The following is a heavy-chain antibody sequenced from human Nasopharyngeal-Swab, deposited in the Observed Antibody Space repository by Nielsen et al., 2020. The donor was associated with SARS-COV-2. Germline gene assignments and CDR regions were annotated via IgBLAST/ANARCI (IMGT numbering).Heavy chain of an antibody. CDR3: SRDPGAATLDY. D-gene: IGHD4/OR15-4a*01. CDR1: GYTLTTYD. CDR2: SSPTNDNT. J-gene: IGHJ4*02. Sequence: ASVKVSCKASGYTLTTYDITWVRQAPAQGLEGMGWSSPTNDNTNNALNLQGRVTKTADTSTNTAYMELRSLRYDDTAVYYCSRDPGAATLDYWGQGSLVTVSS. V-gene: IGHV1-18*04.